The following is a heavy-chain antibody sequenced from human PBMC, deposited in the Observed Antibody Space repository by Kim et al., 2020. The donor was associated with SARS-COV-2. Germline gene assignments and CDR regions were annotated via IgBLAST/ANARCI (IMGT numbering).Heavy chain of an antibody. D-gene: IGHD3-10*01. CDR2: IRSKANSYAK. Sequence: GGSLRLSCAASGLTFSGSAMHWVRQASGKGLEWVGRIRSKANSYAKAYAASVKGRFTISRDDSKNTAYLQMNSLKTEDTAVYYFPSQGANTMFRGFPHF. V-gene: IGHV3-73*01. CDR1: GLTFSGSA. J-gene: IGHJ4*01. CDR3: PSQGANTMFRGFPHF.